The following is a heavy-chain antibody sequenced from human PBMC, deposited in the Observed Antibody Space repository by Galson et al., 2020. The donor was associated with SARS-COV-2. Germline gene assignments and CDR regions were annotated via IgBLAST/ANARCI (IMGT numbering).Heavy chain of an antibody. CDR3: ARHDSRWPFFDS. D-gene: IGHD3-22*01. J-gene: IGHJ4*02. CDR2: VYNSGSP. V-gene: IGHV4-4*07. Sequence: SETLSLTCSVSGGSIRSYSWSWIRQPAGKGLEWIGLVYNSGSPSYNPSLKSRLTMSVDTSKNQFSLKLSSVTAADSALYYCARHDSRWPFFDSWGQGALVTVSS. CDR1: GGSIRSYS.